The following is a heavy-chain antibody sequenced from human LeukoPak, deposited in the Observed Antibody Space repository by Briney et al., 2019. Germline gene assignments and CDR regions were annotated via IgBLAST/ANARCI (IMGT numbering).Heavy chain of an antibody. J-gene: IGHJ4*02. CDR3: VRVPGIVSGYDVFDY. D-gene: IGHD5-12*01. CDR1: GGSISSGGYY. V-gene: IGHV4-31*03. Sequence: SQTLSLTCTVSGGSISSGGYYRSWIRQHPGKGLEWIGYIYYSGSTYYNPSLKSRVTISVDTSKNQFSLKLSSVTAADTAVYYCVRVPGIVSGYDVFDYWGQGTLVTVSS. CDR2: IYYSGST.